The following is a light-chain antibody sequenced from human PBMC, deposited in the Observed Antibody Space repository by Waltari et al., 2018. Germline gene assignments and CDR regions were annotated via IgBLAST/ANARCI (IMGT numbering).Light chain of an antibody. CDR2: DSS. V-gene: IGKV3-20*01. J-gene: IGKJ1*01. CDR1: QSVSRT. CDR3: QKYGTRPAT. Sequence: EIVLTQSPGTLSLSPGERATLSWRASQSVSRTLAWYQQKPGQAPRLLIYDSSIRATGIPDRFSGSGSGTDFSLTISRLEPEDFAVYYCQKYGTRPATFGQGTKVEVK.